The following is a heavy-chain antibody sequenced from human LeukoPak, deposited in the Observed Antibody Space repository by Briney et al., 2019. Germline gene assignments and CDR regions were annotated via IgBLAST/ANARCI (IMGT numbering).Heavy chain of an antibody. CDR1: GNTFIGYY. J-gene: IGHJ4*02. CDR3: ARASYCGGACYYYFDY. CDR2: ISPNSGGT. Sequence: GASVKVSCKASGNTFIGYYIHWVRQVPGQGLEWMGWISPNSGGTNYAQKFQGRVTMTRDTSISTAYMELSRLRSDDTAVYYCARASYCGGACYYYFDYWGQGTLVTVSS. D-gene: IGHD2-21*02. V-gene: IGHV1-2*02.